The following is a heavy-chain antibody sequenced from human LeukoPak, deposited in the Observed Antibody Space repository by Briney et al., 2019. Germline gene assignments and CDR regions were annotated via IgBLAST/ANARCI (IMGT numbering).Heavy chain of an antibody. J-gene: IGHJ4*02. V-gene: IGHV1-69*13. CDR1: GGTFSSYA. CDR2: IIPIFGTA. CDR3: ARIAARPGPPPQSDY. Sequence: SVNVSCKASGGTFSSYAISWVRQAPGQGLEWMGGIIPIFGTANYAQKFQGRVTITADESTSTAYMELSSLRSEDTAVYYCARIAARPGPPPQSDYWGQGTLVTVSS. D-gene: IGHD6-6*01.